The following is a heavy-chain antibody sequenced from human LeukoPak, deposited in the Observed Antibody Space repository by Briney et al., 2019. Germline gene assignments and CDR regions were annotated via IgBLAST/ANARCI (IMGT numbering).Heavy chain of an antibody. CDR1: GGSISTYY. Sequence: SETLSLTCTVSGGSISTYYWNWIRQPPGKGLEWIAYIFYSGSTNYNPSLKSRVTISVDTSKNQFSLKLTSVTAADTAVYYCARGYSSGYFRFDIWGQGTMVTVSS. CDR3: ARGYSSGYFRFDI. V-gene: IGHV4-59*01. CDR2: IFYSGST. J-gene: IGHJ3*02. D-gene: IGHD3-22*01.